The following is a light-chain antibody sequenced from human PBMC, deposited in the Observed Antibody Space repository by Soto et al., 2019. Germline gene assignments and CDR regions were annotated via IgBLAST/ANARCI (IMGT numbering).Light chain of an antibody. V-gene: IGLV2-8*01. CDR2: EVT. J-gene: IGLJ3*02. CDR1: SSDVGGYTY. Sequence: QSVLTQPPSASGSPGQSVTISCTGTSSDVGGYTYVSWYQQHPGKAPKLMIYEVTKRPSGVPDRCSGSKSVITASLTVSGLQADDEADYYCSSYAGSNNLVFGGGTQLTVL. CDR3: SSYAGSNNLV.